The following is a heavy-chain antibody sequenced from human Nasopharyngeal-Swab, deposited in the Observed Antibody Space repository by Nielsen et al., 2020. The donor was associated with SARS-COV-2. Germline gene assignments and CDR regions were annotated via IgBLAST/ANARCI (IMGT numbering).Heavy chain of an antibody. CDR2: ISSSSSYI. J-gene: IGHJ3*02. CDR3: ARTDTAMADAFDI. Sequence: VRQAPGKGLEWVSSISSSSSYIYYADSVKGRFTISRDNAKNSLYLQMNSLRAEDTAVYYCARTDTAMADAFDIWGQGTMVTVSS. V-gene: IGHV3-21*01. D-gene: IGHD5-18*01.